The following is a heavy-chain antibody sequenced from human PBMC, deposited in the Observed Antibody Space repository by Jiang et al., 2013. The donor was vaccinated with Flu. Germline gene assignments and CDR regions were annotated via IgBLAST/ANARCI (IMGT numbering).Heavy chain of an antibody. V-gene: IGHV1-69*01. CDR2: IIPIFGTA. CDR1: GGTFSSYA. J-gene: IGHJ4*02. D-gene: IGHD3-16*02. CDR3: ASNAETRVYSLNTISGGVISLDY. Sequence: SGAEVKKPGSSVKVSCKASGGTFSSYAISWVRQAPGQGLEWMGGIIPIFGTANYAQKFQGRVTITADESTSTAYMELSSLRSEDTAVYYCASNAETRVYSLNTISGGVISLDYWGQGTLVTVSS.